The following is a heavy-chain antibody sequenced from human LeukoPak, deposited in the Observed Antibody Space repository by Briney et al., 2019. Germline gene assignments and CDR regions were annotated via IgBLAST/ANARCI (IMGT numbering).Heavy chain of an antibody. CDR1: GDFITASY. Sequence: SETLSLTCTVSGDFITASYWSWIRQPPGKGLEWIGYVYYSGSTEYNPSLRSRVTISVDTSKNQFSLNLSSVTAADTAVYYCARGYGNFDYWGQGTLVTVSS. D-gene: IGHD4-17*01. V-gene: IGHV4-59*01. CDR3: ARGYGNFDY. CDR2: VYYSGST. J-gene: IGHJ4*02.